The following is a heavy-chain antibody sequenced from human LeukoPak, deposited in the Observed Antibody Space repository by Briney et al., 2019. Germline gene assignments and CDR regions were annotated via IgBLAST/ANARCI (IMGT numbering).Heavy chain of an antibody. J-gene: IGHJ4*02. D-gene: IGHD4-17*01. CDR2: INPDGSEK. CDR3: MRGGFYGSH. Sequence: GGSLRLSCAASGFTLSSYWMTWVRQAPGKGLEWVANINPDGSEKNCVDSVKGRFTVSRDNAKNSLYLQMNSLGAEDTAVYFCMRGGFYGSHWGQGTLVTVSS. CDR1: GFTLSSYW. V-gene: IGHV3-7*01.